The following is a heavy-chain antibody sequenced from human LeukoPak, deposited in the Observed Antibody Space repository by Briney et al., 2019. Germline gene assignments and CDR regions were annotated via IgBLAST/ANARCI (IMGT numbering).Heavy chain of an antibody. D-gene: IGHD6-13*01. CDR3: ARGRYSSSWYGDRGFYYYYMDV. CDR1: GGSFSNYY. J-gene: IGHJ6*03. Sequence: TSETLSLTCAVYGGSFSNYYWSWIRQPPGKGLEWIGEINDSGRINYNPSLLSRVTVSVDPSKNQFSLSLTSVTAADTAVYYCARGRYSSSWYGDRGFYYYYMDVWGKGATVTVSS. V-gene: IGHV4-34*01. CDR2: INDSGRI.